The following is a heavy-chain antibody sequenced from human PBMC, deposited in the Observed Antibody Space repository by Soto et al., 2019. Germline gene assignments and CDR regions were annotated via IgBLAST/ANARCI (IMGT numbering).Heavy chain of an antibody. CDR3: ARHSSSWPIFDY. D-gene: IGHD6-13*01. J-gene: IGHJ4*02. CDR2: IYYSGST. V-gene: IGHV4-59*08. Sequence: SETLSLSCNVSGGSISSYYWSWIRQPPGKGLEWIGFIYYSGSTDYNPSLKSRASVSIDTSKNQFSLNLTSVTAADTAVYYCARHSSSWPIFDYWGQGTLVTVS. CDR1: GGSISSYY.